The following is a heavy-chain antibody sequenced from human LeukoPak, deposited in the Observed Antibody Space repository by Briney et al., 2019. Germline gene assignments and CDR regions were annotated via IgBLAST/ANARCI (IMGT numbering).Heavy chain of an antibody. J-gene: IGHJ6*02. CDR2: IYYSGST. CDR3: ATNWDIVVVPDYYYGMDV. D-gene: IGHD2-2*01. V-gene: IGHV4-30-4*01. CDR1: GGSISSGDYY. Sequence: SETLSLTCTVSGGSISSGDYYLSWIRQPPGRGLEWMVYIYYSGSTYYNPSLNSRVTISVDTSKNQFSLKLSSVTAADTAVYYCATNWDIVVVPDYYYGMDVWGQGTTVTVSS.